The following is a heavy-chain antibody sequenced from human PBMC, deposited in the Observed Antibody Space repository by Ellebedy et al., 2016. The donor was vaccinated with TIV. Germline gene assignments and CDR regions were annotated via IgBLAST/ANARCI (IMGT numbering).Heavy chain of an antibody. J-gene: IGHJ3*02. D-gene: IGHD1-20*01. Sequence: GESLKISCAASGFTVSDNYMSWVRQAPGRGLEWVSIIYGGGTTYYAYSAKGRFTISKDNSKNMVYLQMNSLRAEDTAVYYCARIAGTSDAFDIWGQGTTVTVSS. V-gene: IGHV3-53*01. CDR3: ARIAGTSDAFDI. CDR1: GFTVSDNY. CDR2: IYGGGTT.